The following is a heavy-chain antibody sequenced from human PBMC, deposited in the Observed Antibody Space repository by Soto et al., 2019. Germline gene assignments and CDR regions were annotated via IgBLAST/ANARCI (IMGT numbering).Heavy chain of an antibody. CDR3: GRGTPGSAWYPPFDY. CDR2: ITAYKGVT. D-gene: IGHD6-13*01. CDR1: GYTLTNYG. V-gene: IGHV1-18*01. J-gene: IGHJ4*02. Sequence: QVQLVQSGAEVKTPGASVKVSCKASGYTLTNYGISWVRQAPGQGLEWMGWITAYKGVTNYAQKFQGRVTMTTDTSTSTAHMELRSLKSDDTALYYCGRGTPGSAWYPPFDYWGQGTLLTVSS.